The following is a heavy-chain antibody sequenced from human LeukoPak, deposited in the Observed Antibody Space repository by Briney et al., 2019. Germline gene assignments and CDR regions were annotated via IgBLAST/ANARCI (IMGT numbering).Heavy chain of an antibody. D-gene: IGHD6-25*01. J-gene: IGHJ4*02. CDR3: AKDQRHKHSGPDY. V-gene: IGHV3-33*06. Sequence: GGSLRLSCAASGFTFSSYGIHWVRQAPGKGLEWVAVIWYDGSNKYYADSVKGRFTISRDNSKNTLFLQMNSLGAEDTAVYYCAKDQRHKHSGPDYWGQGTLVTVSS. CDR2: IWYDGSNK. CDR1: GFTFSSYG.